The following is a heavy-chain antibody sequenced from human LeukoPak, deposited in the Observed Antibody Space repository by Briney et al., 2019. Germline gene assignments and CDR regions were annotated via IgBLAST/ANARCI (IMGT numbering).Heavy chain of an antibody. CDR1: GGSISSYY. CDR3: AKVVPAAIYDYMDV. V-gene: IGHV4-4*07. CDR2: LYTSGNT. J-gene: IGHJ6*03. D-gene: IGHD2-2*01. Sequence: SETLSLTCTVSGGSISSYYWSWIRQPAGKGLEWIGRLYTSGNTDYNPSLKSRVTMSLDTSKNQFSLKLSSVTAADTAVYYCAKVVPAAIYDYMDVWGKGTTVTVSS.